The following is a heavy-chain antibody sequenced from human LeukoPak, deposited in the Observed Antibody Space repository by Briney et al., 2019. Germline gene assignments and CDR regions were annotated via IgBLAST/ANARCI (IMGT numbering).Heavy chain of an antibody. CDR1: GFTFSYYG. CDR2: IWYDGSNK. J-gene: IGHJ4*02. D-gene: IGHD6-19*01. V-gene: IGHV3-33*08. CDR3: ARDPTGGIAVAGPAKYYFDY. Sequence: GGSLKLSCAASGFTFSYYGLSWVRQAPGKGLEWVAVIWYDGSNKYYADSVKGRFTISRDNSKNTLYLQMNSLRAEDTAVYYCARDPTGGIAVAGPAKYYFDYWGQGTLVTVSS.